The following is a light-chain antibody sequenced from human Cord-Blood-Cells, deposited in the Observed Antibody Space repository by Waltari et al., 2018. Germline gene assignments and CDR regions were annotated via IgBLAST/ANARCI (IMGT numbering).Light chain of an antibody. Sequence: EIVLTQSPGTLSLSPGERATLSCRASQRVSISYLAWYQQKPGQAPRLLIYGASSRATGIPDRFRGSASGTDVTLSISRLEPEDLAVYYCQQYGSSWTFGQGTKVEIK. CDR2: GAS. V-gene: IGKV3-20*01. J-gene: IGKJ1*01. CDR3: QQYGSSWT. CDR1: QRVSISY.